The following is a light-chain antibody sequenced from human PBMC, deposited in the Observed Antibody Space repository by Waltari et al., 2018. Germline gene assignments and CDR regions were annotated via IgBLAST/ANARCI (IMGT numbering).Light chain of an antibody. J-gene: IGKJ4*01. CDR1: QSIRSY. CDR3: QQSYSTIT. Sequence: DIQMTQSPSSLSASVGDRVTITCRASQSIRSYLNWYQQKPGKAPNLLIYAASSLQIGVPSRFSGSGSETDFTLTISSLQPEDFATYYCQQSYSTITFGGGTKVEIK. V-gene: IGKV1-39*01. CDR2: AAS.